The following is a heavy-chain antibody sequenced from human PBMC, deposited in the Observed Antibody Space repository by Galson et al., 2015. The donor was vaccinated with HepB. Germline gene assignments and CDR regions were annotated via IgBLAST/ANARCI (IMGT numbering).Heavy chain of an antibody. V-gene: IGHV7-4-1*02. CDR2: INTNTGNP. D-gene: IGHD6-13*01. Sequence: SVKVYCKASGYTFTSYAMNWVRQAPGQGLEWMGWINTNTGNPTYAQGFTGRFVFSLDTSVSTAYLQISSLKAEDTAVYYCARGPRIAAADFDYWGQGTLVTVSS. CDR3: ARGPRIAAADFDY. CDR1: GYTFTSYA. J-gene: IGHJ4*02.